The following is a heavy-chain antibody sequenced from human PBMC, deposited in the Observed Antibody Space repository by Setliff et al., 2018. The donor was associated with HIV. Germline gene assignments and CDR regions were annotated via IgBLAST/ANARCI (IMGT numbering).Heavy chain of an antibody. D-gene: IGHD1-1*01. V-gene: IGHV1-18*01. J-gene: IGHJ4*02. CDR2: ISGYNGNT. CDR1: GYTFTSYG. Sequence: ASVKVSCKASGYTFTSYGISWVRQAPGQGLEWMGWISGYNGNTNFAQKLQGRVTMTTDTSTSTAYMELRSLGSDDTAVYFCARRASTAEVFDYWGQGTLVTVSS. CDR3: ARRASTAEVFDY.